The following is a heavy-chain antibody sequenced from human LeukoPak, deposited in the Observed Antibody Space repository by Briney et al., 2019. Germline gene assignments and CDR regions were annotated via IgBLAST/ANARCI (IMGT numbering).Heavy chain of an antibody. J-gene: IGHJ4*02. CDR3: ARLIAADPQLDY. D-gene: IGHD6-13*01. CDR2: IYYSGST. CDR1: GGSISSSSYY. V-gene: IGHV4-39*07. Sequence: SETLSLTCTVSGGSISSSSYYWGWIRQPPGKGLEWIGSIYYSGSTYYNPSLKSRVTVSSDRSKNEFYLKLSSVTAADTAVYYCARLIAADPQLDYWGQGTLVTVSS.